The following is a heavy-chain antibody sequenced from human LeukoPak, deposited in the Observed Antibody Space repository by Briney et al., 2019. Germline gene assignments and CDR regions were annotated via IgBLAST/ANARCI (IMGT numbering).Heavy chain of an antibody. CDR2: ISYDGSNK. CDR1: GFTFSSYG. V-gene: IGHV3-30*19. D-gene: IGHD3-16*02. CDR3: ARDSGGLRLGELSLGFDY. Sequence: GGSLRLSCAASGFTFSSYGMHWVRQAPGKGLEWVAVISYDGSNKYYADSVKGRFTISRDNSKNTLYLQMNSLRAEDTAVYYCARDSGGLRLGELSLGFDYWGQGTLVTVSS. J-gene: IGHJ4*02.